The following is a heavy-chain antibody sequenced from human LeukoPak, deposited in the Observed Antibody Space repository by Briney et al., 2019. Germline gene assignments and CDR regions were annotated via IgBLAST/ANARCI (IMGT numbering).Heavy chain of an antibody. D-gene: IGHD6-25*01. CDR1: GFTFSSYA. V-gene: IGHV3-23*01. Sequence: GGSLRLSCAASGFTFSSYAMSWVRQAPGKGLEWVSAISGSGGSTYYADSVKGRFSISRDNSKNRVYLQMNGLRAEDTAIYYCVKDARVAASSHAWGQGVLVTVSS. J-gene: IGHJ5*02. CDR3: VKDARVAASSHA. CDR2: ISGSGGST.